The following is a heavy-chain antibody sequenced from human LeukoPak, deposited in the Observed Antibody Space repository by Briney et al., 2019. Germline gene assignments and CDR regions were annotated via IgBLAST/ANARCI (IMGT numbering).Heavy chain of an antibody. CDR1: GGSISNYY. Sequence: SETLSLTCTVSGGSISNYYWSWIRQPPGKGLEWIGYIYYSGSTKYNPSLKSRVTISLDTSKNQFSLKLISVTAADTAVYYCARGVGSGYTDYWGQGALVTVSS. V-gene: IGHV4-59*01. CDR2: IYYSGST. D-gene: IGHD3-22*01. J-gene: IGHJ4*02. CDR3: ARGVGSGYTDY.